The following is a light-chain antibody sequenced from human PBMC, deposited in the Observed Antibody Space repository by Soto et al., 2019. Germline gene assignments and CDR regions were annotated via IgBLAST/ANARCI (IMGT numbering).Light chain of an antibody. V-gene: IGLV1-40*01. CDR1: NSKIGAGYD. CDR2: GNN. J-gene: IGLJ1*01. CDR3: QSYDSSLSAYV. Sequence: QSVLTQPPSVSGAPGQQVTISCTGNNSKIGAGYDVHWYQQLPGTAPKLLIYGNNNRPSGVPDRFSGSKSGTSASLAITGLQAEDEADYYCQSYDSSLSAYVFGTGTKVTVL.